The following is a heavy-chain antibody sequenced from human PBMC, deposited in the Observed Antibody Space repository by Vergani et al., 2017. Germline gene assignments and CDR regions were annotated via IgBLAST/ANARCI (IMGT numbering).Heavy chain of an antibody. Sequence: EVQLVESGGGLVKPGGSLSLSCAASGFTFSSYSMNWVRQAPGKGLAWFSSLSSSSSYIYYADSVKGRFTISRDNAKNSLYLQMNSLRAEDTAVYYCARDPNGGSYFDYWGQGTLVTVSS. CDR1: GFTFSSYS. V-gene: IGHV3-21*01. CDR2: LSSSSSYI. D-gene: IGHD1-1*01. CDR3: ARDPNGGSYFDY. J-gene: IGHJ4*02.